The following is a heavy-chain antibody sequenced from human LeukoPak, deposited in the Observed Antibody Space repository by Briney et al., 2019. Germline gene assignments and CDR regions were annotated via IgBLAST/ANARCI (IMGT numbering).Heavy chain of an antibody. Sequence: GGSLRLSCAASGFTFSSYSMNWVRQAPGKGLEWVSSISSSSSYIYYADSVKGRFTISRDNAKNSLYLQMNSLRAEDTAVYYCARVTKRGDYGDSRLGSPGLYYYYYMDVWGKGTTVTVSS. J-gene: IGHJ6*03. CDR1: GFTFSSYS. D-gene: IGHD4-17*01. V-gene: IGHV3-21*01. CDR3: ARVTKRGDYGDSRLGSPGLYYYYYMDV. CDR2: ISSSSSYI.